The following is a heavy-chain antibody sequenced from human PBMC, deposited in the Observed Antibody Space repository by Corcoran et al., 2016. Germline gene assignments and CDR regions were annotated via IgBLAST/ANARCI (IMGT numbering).Heavy chain of an antibody. Sequence: EVQLVESGGGLVQPGGSLRLSCAASGFTFSSYDMHWVRQATGKGLEWVSAIGTAGDTYYPGSVKGRFTISRETAKNSLYLQMNSLRAGDTAVYDCARSRLRSNYYYCMDVWGQGTTVTVSS. CDR2: IGTAGDT. CDR3: ARSRLRSNYYYCMDV. V-gene: IGHV3-13*01. CDR1: GFTFSSYD. J-gene: IGHJ6*02. D-gene: IGHD4-17*01.